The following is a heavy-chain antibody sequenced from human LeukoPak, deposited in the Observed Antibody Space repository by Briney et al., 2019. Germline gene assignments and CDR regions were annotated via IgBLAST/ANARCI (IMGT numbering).Heavy chain of an antibody. CDR1: GGSISSYY. CDR3: ASVYGGSKKLDY. V-gene: IGHV4-59*01. CDR2: IYYSGST. D-gene: IGHD5-12*01. J-gene: IGHJ4*02. Sequence: SETLSLTRTVSGGSISSYYWSWIRQPPGKGLEWIGYIYYSGSTNYNPSLKSRVTISVDTSKNQFSLKLSSVTAADTAVYYCASVYGGSKKLDYWGQGTLVTVSS.